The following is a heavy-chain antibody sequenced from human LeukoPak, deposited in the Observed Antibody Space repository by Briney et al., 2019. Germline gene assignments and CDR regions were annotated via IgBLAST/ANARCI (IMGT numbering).Heavy chain of an antibody. CDR2: IYSGGRT. CDR3: ARGLGRELDGAFDI. J-gene: IGHJ3*02. Sequence: GGSLRLSCAASGFSFSSYALSWVRQAPGKGLEWVSVIYSGGRTYYADSVKGRFTISRDNSRNTLYLQMNSLRAEDTAVYYCARGLGRELDGAFDIWGLGTMVTVSS. V-gene: IGHV3-53*01. CDR1: GFSFSSYA. D-gene: IGHD3-10*01.